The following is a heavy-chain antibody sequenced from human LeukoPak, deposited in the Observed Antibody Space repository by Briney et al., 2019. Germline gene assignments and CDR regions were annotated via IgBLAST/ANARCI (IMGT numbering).Heavy chain of an antibody. CDR3: ARGTMFPYYFDY. V-gene: IGHV3-7*01. CDR2: IKEDGSEK. CDR1: GFTFSNYW. Sequence: PGGSLRLSCAASGFTFSNYWMNWVRQAPGKGLEWWANIKEDGSEKFYVDSVKGRFTISRDNAKNSLYLQMNSLRAEDTAVYYCARGTMFPYYFDYWGQGTLVTVSS. D-gene: IGHD3-10*02. J-gene: IGHJ4*02.